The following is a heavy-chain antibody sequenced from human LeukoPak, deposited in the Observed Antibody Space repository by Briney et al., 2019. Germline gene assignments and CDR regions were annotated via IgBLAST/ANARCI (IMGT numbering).Heavy chain of an antibody. CDR1: GFTFDDYA. J-gene: IGHJ4*02. CDR3: ASQEGYCSGGSCPKGAFDY. D-gene: IGHD2-15*01. CDR2: ISWNSGSI. Sequence: GRSLRLSCAASGFTFDDYAMHWVRQAPGKGLEWVSGISWNSGSIGYADSVKGQFTISRDNAKNSLYLQMNSLRAEDTALYYCASQEGYCSGGSCPKGAFDYWGQGTLVTVSS. V-gene: IGHV3-9*01.